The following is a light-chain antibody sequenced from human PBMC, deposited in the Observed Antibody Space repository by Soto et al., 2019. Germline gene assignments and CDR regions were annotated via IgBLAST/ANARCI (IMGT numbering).Light chain of an antibody. CDR1: SSDVGAYNY. V-gene: IGLV2-14*01. CDR3: STYTSSSTPLYV. CDR2: DVS. Sequence: LTQPASVSGSPGQSIAISCTGSSSDVGAYNYVSWYQQHPGKAPKLMIYDVSNRPSGISNRFSGSKSGNTASLTISGLQAEDEADYYCSTYTSSSTPLYVFGTGTKVTVL. J-gene: IGLJ1*01.